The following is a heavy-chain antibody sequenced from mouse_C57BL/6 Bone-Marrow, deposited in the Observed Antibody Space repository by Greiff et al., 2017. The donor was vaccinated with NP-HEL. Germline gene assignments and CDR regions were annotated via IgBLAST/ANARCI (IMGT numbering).Heavy chain of an antibody. CDR1: GYSFTGYY. J-gene: IGHJ1*03. CDR3: ARGLLLRRGYFDV. CDR2: INPSTGGT. V-gene: IGHV1-43*01. Sequence: VQLQQSGPELVKPGASVKISCKASGYSFTGYYMHWVKQSSEKSLEWIGEINPSTGGTSYNQKFKGKATLTVDKSSSTAYMQLKSLTSEDSAVYYCARGLLLRRGYFDVWGTGTTVTVSS. D-gene: IGHD1-1*01.